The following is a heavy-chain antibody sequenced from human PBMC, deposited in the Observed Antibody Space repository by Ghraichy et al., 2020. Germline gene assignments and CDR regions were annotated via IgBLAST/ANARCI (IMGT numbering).Heavy chain of an antibody. J-gene: IGHJ3*02. V-gene: IGHV3-30*18. CDR1: GFTFSNFG. CDR2: ISYDGSNK. Sequence: GESLNISCAASGFTFSNFGMHWVRQAPGKGLEWVAVISYDGSNKYYADSVKGRFTISRDNSKNTLYLQMNSLRAEDTAVYYCAKDWSLFDIWGQGTLVTVSS. CDR3: AKDWSLFDI.